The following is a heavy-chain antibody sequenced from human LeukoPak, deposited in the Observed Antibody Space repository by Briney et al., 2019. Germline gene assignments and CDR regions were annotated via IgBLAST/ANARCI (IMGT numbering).Heavy chain of an antibody. CDR3: TSLPGDTVMVNDY. D-gene: IGHD5-18*01. J-gene: IGHJ4*02. CDR1: GFTFSGSG. Sequence: GGSLRLSCAASGFTFSGSGMHGVRQASGKGLEWVGRIRSKANNYATAYAASVKGRFTISRDDSKNTAYLQMNSLKTEDTAVYYCTSLPGDTVMVNDYWGRGTLVTVSS. CDR2: IRSKANNYAT. V-gene: IGHV3-73*01.